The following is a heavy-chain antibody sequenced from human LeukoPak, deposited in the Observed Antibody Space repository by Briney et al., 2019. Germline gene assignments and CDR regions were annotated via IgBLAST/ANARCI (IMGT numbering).Heavy chain of an antibody. J-gene: IGHJ4*02. V-gene: IGHV1-46*01. CDR1: GYTFTSYY. D-gene: IGHD2-15*01. Sequence: GASVKVSCKASGYTFTSYYLYWVRQAPRQGLEWMGIINPSGGSTNYAQKFQGRVTMTRDTSTSTVYMELSSLRPEDTAVYYCASGRLGYCLDYWGQGTLVTVSS. CDR2: INPSGGST. CDR3: ASGRLGYCLDY.